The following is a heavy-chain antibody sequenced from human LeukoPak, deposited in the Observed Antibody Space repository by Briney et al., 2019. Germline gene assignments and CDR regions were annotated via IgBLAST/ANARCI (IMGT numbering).Heavy chain of an antibody. D-gene: IGHD1-26*01. V-gene: IGHV4-34*01. CDR2: INHGGST. Sequence: SETLSLTCAVYGGSFSGDFWSWIRQSPGKGLEWIGEINHGGSTTYNPSLQSRVTMSVDTSKNQFSLKLSSVTAADTAVYYCARDLGGSYHYWGQGTLVTVSS. CDR1: GGSFSGDF. J-gene: IGHJ4*02. CDR3: ARDLGGSYHY.